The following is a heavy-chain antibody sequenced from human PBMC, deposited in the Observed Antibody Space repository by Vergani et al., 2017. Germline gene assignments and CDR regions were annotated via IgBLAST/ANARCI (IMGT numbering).Heavy chain of an antibody. CDR2: ISYDGSNK. J-gene: IGHJ6*02. CDR3: ARDPRRITMVRGVRNGMDV. Sequence: QVQLVESGGGLVKPGGSLRLSCAASGFTFSDYYMSWVRQAPGKGLEWVAVISYDGSNKYYADSVKGRFTISRDNSKNTLYLQMNSLRAEDTAVYYCARDPRRITMVRGVRNGMDVWGHGTTVTVSS. CDR1: GFTFSDYY. D-gene: IGHD3-10*01. V-gene: IGHV3-30-3*01.